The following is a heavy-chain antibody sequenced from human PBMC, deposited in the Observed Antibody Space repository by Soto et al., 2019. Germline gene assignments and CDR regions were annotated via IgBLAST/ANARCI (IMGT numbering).Heavy chain of an antibody. Sequence: TVADGNSVNVGCCRIINQQHPGKGLEWIGYIYYSGSTYYNPSLKSRVTISVDTSKNQFSLKLSSVTAADTAVYYGARVGDYYDKGMDVWGQGTTVTVSS. CDR2: IYYSGST. D-gene: IGHD3-22*01. CDR3: ARVGDYYDKGMDV. V-gene: IGHV4-31*02. CDR1: DGNSVNVGCC. J-gene: IGHJ6*02.